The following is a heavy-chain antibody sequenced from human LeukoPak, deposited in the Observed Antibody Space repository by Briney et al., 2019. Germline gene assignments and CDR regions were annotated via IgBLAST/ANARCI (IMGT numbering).Heavy chain of an antibody. CDR3: ARVGSTDSPHAFDI. V-gene: IGHV3-74*01. J-gene: IGHJ3*02. CDR2: INSDGRMT. CDR1: GFTFSSYW. Sequence: GGSLRFSCAASGFTFSSYWMDWVRHAPGKGLVWVSGINSDGRMTRYAESVKGRFTISRDNAKNTLYLQMNSLRAEDTSVYYCARVGSTDSPHAFDIWGQGTMVTVSS. D-gene: IGHD2-21*02.